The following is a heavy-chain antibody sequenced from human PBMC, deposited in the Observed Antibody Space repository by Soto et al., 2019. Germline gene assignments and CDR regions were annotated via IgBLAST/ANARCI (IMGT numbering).Heavy chain of an antibody. CDR3: ARQPHTYYYDSSGSEFDY. V-gene: IGHV4-34*01. D-gene: IGHD3-22*01. CDR1: GGSFSGYY. J-gene: IGHJ4*02. CDR2: INHSGST. Sequence: PSETLSLTCAVYGGSFSGYYWSWIRQPPGKGLEWIGEINHSGSTNYNPSLKSRVTISVDTSKNQFSLKLSSVTAADTAVYYCARQPHTYYYDSSGSEFDYWGQGTLVTVSS.